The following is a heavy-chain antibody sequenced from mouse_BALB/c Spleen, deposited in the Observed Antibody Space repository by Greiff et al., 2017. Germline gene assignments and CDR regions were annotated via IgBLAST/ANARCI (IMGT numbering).Heavy chain of an antibody. Sequence: DVMLVESGGGLVKPGGSLKLSCAASGFTFSSYAMSWVRQTPEKRLEWVASISSGGSTYYPDSVKGRFTISRDNARNILYLQMSSLRSEDTAMYYCAREGLLREYYYAMDYWGQGTSVTVSS. CDR2: ISSGGST. J-gene: IGHJ4*01. D-gene: IGHD2-3*01. CDR1: GFTFSSYA. V-gene: IGHV5-6-5*01. CDR3: AREGLLREYYYAMDY.